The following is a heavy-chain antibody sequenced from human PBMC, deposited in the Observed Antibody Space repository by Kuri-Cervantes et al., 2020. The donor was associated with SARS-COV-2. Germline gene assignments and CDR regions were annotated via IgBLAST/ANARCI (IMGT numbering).Heavy chain of an antibody. D-gene: IGHD4/OR15-4a*01. V-gene: IGHV1-58*02. Sequence: SVKVSCKSTGSTFSGSAIQWVRPAGGQRLEWIGWIGVGSGNTDYAREFQERVTITRDMSTTTVYMELRGLRSDDTAMYYCAPFYYRAINNWSDPWGQGTQVTVSS. CDR2: IGVGSGNT. J-gene: IGHJ5*02. CDR1: GSTFSGSA. CDR3: APFYYRAINNWSDP.